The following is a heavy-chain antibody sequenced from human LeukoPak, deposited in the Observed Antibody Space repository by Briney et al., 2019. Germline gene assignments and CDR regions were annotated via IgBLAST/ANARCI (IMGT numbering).Heavy chain of an antibody. Sequence: PGGSLRLSCAASGFTFSGYSMNWVRQAPGKGLGWASSISSSSSYIYYADSVKGRFTISIDNAKNSLYLQMNSLRAEDTAVYYCAIRGSPMVRNYWGQGTLVTVSS. CDR1: GFTFSGYS. J-gene: IGHJ4*02. V-gene: IGHV3-21*01. CDR3: AIRGSPMVRNY. D-gene: IGHD3-10*01. CDR2: ISSSSSYI.